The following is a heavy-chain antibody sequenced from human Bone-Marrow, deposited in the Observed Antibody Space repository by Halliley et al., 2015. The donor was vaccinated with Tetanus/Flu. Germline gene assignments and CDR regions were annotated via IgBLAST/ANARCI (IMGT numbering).Heavy chain of an antibody. CDR1: GFTFDAYA. J-gene: IGHJ4*02. D-gene: IGHD3-3*01. CDR3: ASGLGVGAADINFDY. CDR2: ISWYGSRT. Sequence: SLRLSCAASGFTFDAYAMHWVRQAPGKGLEWVSLISWYGSRTDYADSVKGRFTISRDNSKSTLYLQMNSLGSEDTAFYFCASGLGVGAADINFDYWGQGALVTVSS. V-gene: IGHV3-43*02.